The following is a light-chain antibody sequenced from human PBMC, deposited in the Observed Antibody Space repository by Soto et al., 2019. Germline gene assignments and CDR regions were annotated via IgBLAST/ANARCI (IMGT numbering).Light chain of an antibody. J-gene: IGKJ1*01. V-gene: IGKV1-17*01. CDR3: QQYNSYSPWT. CDR1: QGIRND. CDR2: DAS. Sequence: DIQMTQSPSSLSASVGDRFTISCPASQGIRNDLGWYQQKPGKAPKLLIYDASSLESGVPSRFSGSGSGTEFTLTISSLQPDDFATYYCQQYNSYSPWTFGQGTKVDIK.